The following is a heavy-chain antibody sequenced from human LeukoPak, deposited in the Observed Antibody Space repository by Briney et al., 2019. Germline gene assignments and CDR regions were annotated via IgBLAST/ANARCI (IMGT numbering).Heavy chain of an antibody. J-gene: IGHJ4*02. CDR2: INHSGST. CDR3: ARRLMPPNFDY. D-gene: IGHD3-16*01. CDR1: GGSFSGYY. V-gene: IGHV4-34*01. Sequence: SETLSPTCAVYGGSFSGYYWSWIRQPPGKGLEWIGEINHSGSTNYNPSLKSRVTISVDTSKNQFSLKLSSVTAADTAVYYCARRLMPPNFDYWGQGTLVTVSS.